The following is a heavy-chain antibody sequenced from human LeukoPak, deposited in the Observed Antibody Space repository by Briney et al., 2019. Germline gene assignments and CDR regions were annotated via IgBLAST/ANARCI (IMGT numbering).Heavy chain of an antibody. CDR2: INPNSGGT. CDR1: GYTFTGYY. CDR3: ARRKIAGTAFDP. V-gene: IGHV1-2*02. Sequence: ASVRVSCKASGYTFTGYYMHWVRQAPGQGLEWMGWINPNSGGTNYAQKFQGRVTMTRDTSISTAYMELSRLRSDDTAVYYCARRKIAGTAFDPWGQGTLVTVSS. D-gene: IGHD1-1*01. J-gene: IGHJ5*02.